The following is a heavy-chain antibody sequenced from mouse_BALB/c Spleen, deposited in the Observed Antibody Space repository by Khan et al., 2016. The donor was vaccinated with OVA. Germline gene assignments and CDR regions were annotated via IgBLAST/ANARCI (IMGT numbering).Heavy chain of an antibody. V-gene: IGHV5-17*02. CDR2: RSSCSSTI. CDR1: GFTFSSFG. J-gene: IGHJ1*01. Sequence: DAEPVVPGGGLVQPGGSRILSCAASGFTFSSFGMHWVRQALNKGLEWPAYRSSCSSTIYSVDTVNGRFTIFRDNPKNTQVMQKSRVRSEDTGLYYCARSGGYCHRYDDVWGEGTSVTVSS. D-gene: IGHD2-3*01. CDR3: ARSGGYCHRYDDV.